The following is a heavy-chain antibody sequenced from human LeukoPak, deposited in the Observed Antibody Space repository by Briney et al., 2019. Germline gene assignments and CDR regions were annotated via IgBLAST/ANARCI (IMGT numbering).Heavy chain of an antibody. Sequence: SETLSLTCTVSGGSISRYYWSWIRQPPGKGLEWIGYISYTGSTTYNSSLKSRVTISLDTSQNQFYLELSSVTAADTAVYYCARARYREINYAYAGGFYYMDVWGKGTTVTVSS. D-gene: IGHD1-26*01. V-gene: IGHV4-59*01. CDR3: ARARYREINYAYAGGFYYMDV. CDR1: GGSISRYY. J-gene: IGHJ6*03. CDR2: ISYTGST.